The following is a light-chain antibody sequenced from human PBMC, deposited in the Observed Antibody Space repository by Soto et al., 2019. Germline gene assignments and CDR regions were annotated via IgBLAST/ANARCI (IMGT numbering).Light chain of an antibody. J-gene: IGLJ2*01. CDR2: EVS. Sequence: QSVLTQPPSVSGSPGQSVTISCTGTSSDVGSYNRVSWYQQPPGTAPKLMIYEVSNRPSGVPDRFPGSKSGNTASLTISGLQAEDEADYYCSLYTSSSTFGVFGGGTKLTVL. V-gene: IGLV2-18*01. CDR3: SLYTSSSTFGV. CDR1: SSDVGSYNR.